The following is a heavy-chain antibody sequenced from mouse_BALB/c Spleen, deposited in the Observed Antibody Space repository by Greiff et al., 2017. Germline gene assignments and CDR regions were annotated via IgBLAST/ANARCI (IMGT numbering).Heavy chain of an antibody. J-gene: IGHJ3*01. CDR1: GYSITSDYA. CDR2: ISYSGST. V-gene: IGHV3-2*02. Sequence: DVQLQESGPGLVKPSQSLSLTCTVTGYSITSDYAWNWIRQFPGNKLEWMGYISYSGSTSYNPSLKSRISITRDTSKNQFFLQLNSVTTEDTATYYCARGGYGFAYWGQGTLVTVSA. CDR3: ARGGYGFAY. D-gene: IGHD2-2*01.